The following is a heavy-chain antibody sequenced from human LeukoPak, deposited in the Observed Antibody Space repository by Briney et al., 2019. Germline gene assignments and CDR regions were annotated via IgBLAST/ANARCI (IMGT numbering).Heavy chain of an antibody. CDR1: GFTFSSYA. J-gene: IGHJ3*02. CDR2: ISYDGSNK. Sequence: GGSLRLSCAASGFTFSSYAMHWVRQAPGKGLEWVTVISYDGSNKYYAGSVKGRFTISRDNAENSLHLQMNSLRAEDTAVYYCARDISPHCGAYCYIDAFDIWGQGTTVTVSS. CDR3: ARDISPHCGAYCYIDAFDI. V-gene: IGHV3-30-3*01. D-gene: IGHD2-21*01.